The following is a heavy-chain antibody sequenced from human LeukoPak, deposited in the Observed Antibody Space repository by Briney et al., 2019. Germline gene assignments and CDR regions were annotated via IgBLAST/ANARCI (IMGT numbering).Heavy chain of an antibody. J-gene: IGHJ4*02. V-gene: IGHV3-30*02. D-gene: IGHD6-6*01. CDR2: IRYDGSNK. CDR1: GFTFSSHG. CDR3: AKTYRGGSSPTY. Sequence: GGSLRLSCAASGFTFSSHGMHWVRQAPGKGLEWVAFIRYDGSNKYYADSVKGRFTISRDNSKNTLYLQMNSLRAEDTAVYYCAKTYRGGSSPTYWGQGTLVTVSS.